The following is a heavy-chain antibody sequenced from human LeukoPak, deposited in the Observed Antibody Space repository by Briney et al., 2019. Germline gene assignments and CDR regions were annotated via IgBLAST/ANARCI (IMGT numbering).Heavy chain of an antibody. V-gene: IGHV4-61*01. CDR2: IYYSGST. Sequence: PSETLSLTCTVSGGSVSSGSYYWSWIRQPPGKGLEWIGYIYYSGSTNYNPSLKSRVTISVDTSKNQFSLKLSSVTAADTAVYYCARAREWSGTLGYWGQGTLVTVSS. D-gene: IGHD3-3*01. J-gene: IGHJ4*02. CDR1: GGSVSSGSYY. CDR3: ARAREWSGTLGY.